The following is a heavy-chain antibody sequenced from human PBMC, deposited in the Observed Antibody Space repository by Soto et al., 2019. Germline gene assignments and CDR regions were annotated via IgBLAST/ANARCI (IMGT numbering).Heavy chain of an antibody. V-gene: IGHV3-21*01. CDR1: GFTFTRYS. CDR2: ISSTTNYI. J-gene: IGHJ4*02. Sequence: GGSLRLSCAASGFTFTRYSMNWVRQAPGKGLEWVSSISSTTNYIYYADSMKGRFTVSRDNAKNSVYLEMNSLSAEDTAVYYCARESEDLTSNFDYWGQGTLVTVSS. CDR3: ARESEDLTSNFDY.